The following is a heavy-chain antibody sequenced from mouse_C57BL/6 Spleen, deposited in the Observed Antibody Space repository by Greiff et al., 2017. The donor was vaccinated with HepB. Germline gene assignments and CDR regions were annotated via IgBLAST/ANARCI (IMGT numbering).Heavy chain of an antibody. CDR3: ARYGVVAVDY. CDR1: GYTFTSYW. D-gene: IGHD1-1*01. CDR2: IDPSDSYT. V-gene: IGHV1-69*01. Sequence: VQLQQPGAELVMPGASVKLSCKASGYTFTSYWMHWVKQRPGQGLEWIGEIDPSDSYTNYNQKFKGKSTLTVDKSSSTAYMQLSSLTSEDSAVYYCARYGVVAVDYWGQGTTLTVSS. J-gene: IGHJ2*01.